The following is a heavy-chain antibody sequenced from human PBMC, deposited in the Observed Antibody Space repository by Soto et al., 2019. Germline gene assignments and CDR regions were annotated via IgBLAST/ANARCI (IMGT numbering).Heavy chain of an antibody. CDR1: GVSISSGGYS. Sequence: SETLSLTCAVSGVSISSGGYSWSWMRQPPGKGLEWIGYIYVSWNTYYNPSLKSRVTISVDRSKNQFSLKLTSVTAADTAVYYCARRRGEVAPGANDWFDPWGQGTLVTVSS. J-gene: IGHJ5*02. V-gene: IGHV4-30-2*01. CDR2: IYVSWNT. CDR3: ARRRGEVAPGANDWFDP. D-gene: IGHD1-1*01.